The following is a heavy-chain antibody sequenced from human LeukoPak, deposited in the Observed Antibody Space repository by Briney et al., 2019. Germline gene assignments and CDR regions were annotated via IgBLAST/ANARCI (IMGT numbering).Heavy chain of an antibody. D-gene: IGHD3-22*01. CDR1: GFTFSSYG. J-gene: IGHJ1*01. Sequence: GGSLRLSCAASGFTFSSYGMHWVRQAPGKGLEWVAVIWYDGSNKYYAASVKGRFTISRDNSKNTLYLQMSSLRAEDTAVYYCAATNYYDSSGYPEYFQHWGQGTLVTVSS. CDR2: IWYDGSNK. CDR3: AATNYYDSSGYPEYFQH. V-gene: IGHV3-33*01.